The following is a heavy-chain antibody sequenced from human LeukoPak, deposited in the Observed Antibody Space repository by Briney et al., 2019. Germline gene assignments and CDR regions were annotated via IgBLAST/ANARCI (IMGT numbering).Heavy chain of an antibody. CDR1: GYTFTSYG. Sequence: ASVKVSCKASGYTFTSYGISWVRQAPGQGLEWMGWISAYNGNTNYARKLQGRVTMTTDTSTSTAYMGLRSLRSDDTAVYYCARALYGSGSYYTSDYWGQGTLVTVSS. D-gene: IGHD3-10*01. V-gene: IGHV1-18*04. J-gene: IGHJ4*02. CDR2: ISAYNGNT. CDR3: ARALYGSGSYYTSDY.